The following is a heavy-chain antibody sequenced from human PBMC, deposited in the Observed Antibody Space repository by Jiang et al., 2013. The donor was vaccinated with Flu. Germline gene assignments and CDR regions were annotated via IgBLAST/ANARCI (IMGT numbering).Heavy chain of an antibody. D-gene: IGHD2-2*01. V-gene: IGHV4-59*09. J-gene: IGHJ6*02. CDR3: ARGSTSYYYGMDV. Sequence: LKSRVTISVDTSKNQFSLKLSSVTAADTAVYYCARGSTSYYYGMDVWGQGTTVTVSS.